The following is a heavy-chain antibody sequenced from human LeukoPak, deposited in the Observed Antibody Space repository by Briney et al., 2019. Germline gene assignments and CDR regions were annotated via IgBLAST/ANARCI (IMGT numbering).Heavy chain of an antibody. D-gene: IGHD3-22*01. CDR1: GGSVSSGSYY. V-gene: IGHV4-61*01. J-gene: IGHJ4*02. Sequence: SSETLSLTCTVSGGSVSSGSYYWSWIRQPPGKGLEWIGYIYYSGSTNYNPSLKSRVTISVDTSKNQFSLKLSSVTAADTAVYYCARWGHDNSGYHFDYWGQGSLVSASS. CDR2: IYYSGST. CDR3: ARWGHDNSGYHFDY.